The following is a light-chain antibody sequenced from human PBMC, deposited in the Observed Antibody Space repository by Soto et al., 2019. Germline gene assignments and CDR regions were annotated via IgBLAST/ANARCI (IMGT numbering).Light chain of an antibody. CDR2: DSF. CDR3: QHRYNWPLT. CDR1: QSVGSD. V-gene: IGKV3-11*01. J-gene: IGKJ4*01. Sequence: EIVLTQSPATLSLSPGDRATLFCRASQSVGSDLTWYQQKPGQAPRLLIYDSFNRATGIPARFSGSGSGTDFTLTISSLEPEDFAVYYCQHRYNWPLTFGGGTRVEIK.